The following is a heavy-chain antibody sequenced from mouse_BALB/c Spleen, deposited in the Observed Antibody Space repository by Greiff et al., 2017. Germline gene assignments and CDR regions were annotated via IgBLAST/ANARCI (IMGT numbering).Heavy chain of an antibody. Sequence: EVKLMESGGGLVQPGESLKLSCESNEYEFPSHDMSWVRKTPEKRLELVAAINSDGGSTYYPDTMERRFIISRDNTKKTLYLQMSSLRSEDTALDYCARRGTGGAMDYWGQGTSVTVSS. CDR1: EYEFPSHD. CDR2: INSDGGST. V-gene: IGHV5-2*01. CDR3: ARRGTGGAMDY. D-gene: IGHD2-14*01. J-gene: IGHJ4*01.